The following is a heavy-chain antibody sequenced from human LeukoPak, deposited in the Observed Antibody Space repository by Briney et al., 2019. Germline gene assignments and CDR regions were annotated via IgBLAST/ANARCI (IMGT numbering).Heavy chain of an antibody. J-gene: IGHJ6*02. CDR2: IWYDGSNK. D-gene: IGHD6-19*01. Sequence: PGGSLRLSCAGSGFTFSSYGMHWVRQAPGKGLEWVAVIWYDGSNKYYADSVKGRFTISRDNSKNTLYLQMNSLRAEDTAVYYCAKGDENGSGWYRQDSYYYGMDVWGQGTTVTVSS. CDR1: GFTFSSYG. CDR3: AKGDENGSGWYRQDSYYYGMDV. V-gene: IGHV3-33*06.